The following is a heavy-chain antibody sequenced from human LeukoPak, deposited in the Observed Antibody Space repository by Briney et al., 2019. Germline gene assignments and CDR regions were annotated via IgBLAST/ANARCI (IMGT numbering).Heavy chain of an antibody. V-gene: IGHV3-7*01. J-gene: IGHJ4*02. D-gene: IGHD3-3*02. CDR3: ARDGAFRIYDY. CDR2: IKQDGNEK. Sequence: GGSLTLSCAASGFTFSSYWMTWVRQAPGKGLEWVASIKQDGNEKYYVDSVKGGFTISRDNARNSLYLQMSSLRADDTAVYYCARDGAFRIYDYWGQGTLVTVSS. CDR1: GFTFSSYW.